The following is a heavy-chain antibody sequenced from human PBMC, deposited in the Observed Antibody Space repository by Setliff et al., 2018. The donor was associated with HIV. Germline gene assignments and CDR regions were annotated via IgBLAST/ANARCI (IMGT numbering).Heavy chain of an antibody. D-gene: IGHD6-13*01. CDR1: GYTFTDYY. J-gene: IGHJ5*02. CDR2: INPNGGST. CDR3: ASSNWQLVADH. Sequence: GASVKVSCKASGYTFTDYYLHWVRQAPGQGPEWMGLINPNGGSTIYAQKFEDRLTVTSDTATTTLYMELGSLRFDDTAMYYCASSNWQLVADHWGQGTPVTVSS. V-gene: IGHV1-46*01.